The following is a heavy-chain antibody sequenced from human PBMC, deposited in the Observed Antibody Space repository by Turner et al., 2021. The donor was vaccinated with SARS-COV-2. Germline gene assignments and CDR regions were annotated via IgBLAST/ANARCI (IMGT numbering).Heavy chain of an antibody. CDR3: ARAEEHSREWLVPKIPFDI. V-gene: IGHV3-21*01. Sequence: EVQLVESGGGLVKPGGCLRLYCAAYGFDFSSYSMNWVRQAPGKGLECVSSISSSSSFIYYPDSVKGRFTISRDNAKNSLYLQMNSLRAEDTAVYYCARAEEHSREWLVPKIPFDIWGQGTMVTVSS. J-gene: IGHJ3*02. CDR1: GFDFSSYS. CDR2: ISSSSSFI. D-gene: IGHD6-19*01.